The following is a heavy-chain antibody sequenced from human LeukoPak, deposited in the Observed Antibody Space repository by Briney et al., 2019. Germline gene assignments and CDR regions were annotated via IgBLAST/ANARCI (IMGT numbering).Heavy chain of an antibody. D-gene: IGHD2-2*01. J-gene: IGHJ6*03. CDR2: TYYMTKWIN. Sequence: SQALSFTCAVSGDSGSRSGAAWKCIRQSPSKGLQWLVRTYYMTKWINDYAVSVNGRITINPDTSKNQFSLQLTSVTPEDTSVYYCAGGLVPFYMDVWGKGTTVTVSS. CDR1: GDSGSRSGAA. V-gene: IGHV6-1*01. CDR3: AGGLVPFYMDV.